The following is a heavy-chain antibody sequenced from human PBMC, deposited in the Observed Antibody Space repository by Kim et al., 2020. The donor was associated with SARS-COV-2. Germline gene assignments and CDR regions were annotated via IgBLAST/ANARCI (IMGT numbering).Heavy chain of an antibody. J-gene: IGHJ3*02. D-gene: IGHD3-10*01. Sequence: GESLKISCKGSGYSFTSYWIGWVRQMPGKGLEWMGIIYPGDSDTRYSPSFQGQVTISADKSISTAYLQWSSLKASDTAMYYCARQYYYGSGTTLAAFDIWGQGTMVTVSS. V-gene: IGHV5-51*01. CDR1: GYSFTSYW. CDR2: IYPGDSDT. CDR3: ARQYYYGSGTTLAAFDI.